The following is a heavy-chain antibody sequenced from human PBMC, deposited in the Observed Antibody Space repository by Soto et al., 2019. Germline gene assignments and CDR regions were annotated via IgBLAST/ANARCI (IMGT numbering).Heavy chain of an antibody. V-gene: IGHV1-69*08. Sequence: QVQLVQSGAAVKKPGSSVKVSCKASGGTFSSYTISWVRQAPGQGLEWMGRIIPILGIANYAQKFQGRVTITADKSTSTAYMELSSLRSEDTAVYYCARDRPAVAHYYYYGMDVWGQGTTVTVSS. CDR2: IIPILGIA. D-gene: IGHD6-19*01. CDR3: ARDRPAVAHYYYYGMDV. CDR1: GGTFSSYT. J-gene: IGHJ6*02.